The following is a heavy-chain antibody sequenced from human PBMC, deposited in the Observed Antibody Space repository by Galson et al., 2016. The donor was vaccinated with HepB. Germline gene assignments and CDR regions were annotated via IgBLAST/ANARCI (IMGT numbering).Heavy chain of an antibody. CDR1: GGSISSSSYY. CDR2: ISYSGNT. V-gene: IGHV4-39*01. J-gene: IGHJ4*02. D-gene: IGHD1-1*01. CDR3: ARLTSYFDY. Sequence: SETLSLTCTVSGGSISSSSYYWGWIRQPPGKGLEWIGTISYSGNTYYNPSLKSRLTISVDTSKNQFSLKLRSVTAADTAMYYCARLTSYFDYWGQGTLVTVAS.